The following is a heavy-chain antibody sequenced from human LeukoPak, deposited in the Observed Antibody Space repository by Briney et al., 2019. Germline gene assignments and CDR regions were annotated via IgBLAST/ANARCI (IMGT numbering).Heavy chain of an antibody. V-gene: IGHV3-23*01. CDR1: GFTFSSHS. D-gene: IGHD2-21*02. J-gene: IGHJ4*02. Sequence: GETLTLSCAASGFTFSSHSMNWVRQPPGKGLEWVSAISGSGGSTYYADSVKGRFSISRDNSKNTLYLQMNSLRAEDTAVYYCAKGTIVVVTAILGYWGQGTLVTVS. CDR2: ISGSGGST. CDR3: AKGTIVVVTAILGY.